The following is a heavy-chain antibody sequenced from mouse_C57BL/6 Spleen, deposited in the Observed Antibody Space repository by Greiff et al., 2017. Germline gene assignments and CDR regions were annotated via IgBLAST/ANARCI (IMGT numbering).Heavy chain of an antibody. V-gene: IGHV1-82*01. CDR1: GYAFSSSW. J-gene: IGHJ1*03. D-gene: IGHD1-1*01. CDR2: IYPGDGDT. CDR3: ARGSSYWYFDV. Sequence: QVQLQQSGPELVKPGASVKISCKASGYAFSSSWMNWVKQRPGKGLEWIGRIYPGDGDTNYNGKFKGKATLTADKSSSTAYMQLSSLTSEDSAVDYCARGSSYWYFDVWGTGTTVTVSS.